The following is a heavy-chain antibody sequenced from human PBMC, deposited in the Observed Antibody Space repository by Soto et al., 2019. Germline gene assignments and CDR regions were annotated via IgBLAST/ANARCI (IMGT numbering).Heavy chain of an antibody. CDR2: IYYSGST. J-gene: IGHJ5*02. CDR1: GGSISSSGYY. Sequence: PSETLCLTCTVSGGSISSSGYYWGWIRQPPGKGLEWIGSIYYSGSTYYNPSLKSRVTISVDTSKNQFSLKLSSVTAADTAVYYCVPSNWFDPWGQGTLVTVSS. CDR3: VPSNWFDP. V-gene: IGHV4-39*01.